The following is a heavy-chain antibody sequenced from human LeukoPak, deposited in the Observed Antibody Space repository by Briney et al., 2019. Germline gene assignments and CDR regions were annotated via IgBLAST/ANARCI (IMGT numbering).Heavy chain of an antibody. J-gene: IGHJ4*02. CDR1: GYTFTSYG. D-gene: IGHD3-16*01. Sequence: ASVNVSCKASGYTFTSYGISWVRQAPGQGREWMGWISAYNGNTNYAQKLQGRVTITTDTSTSTAFIELRSLRSDDTAVYYCARDLDDYVWGISDYWGQGTLVTVSS. V-gene: IGHV1-18*04. CDR2: ISAYNGNT. CDR3: ARDLDDYVWGISDY.